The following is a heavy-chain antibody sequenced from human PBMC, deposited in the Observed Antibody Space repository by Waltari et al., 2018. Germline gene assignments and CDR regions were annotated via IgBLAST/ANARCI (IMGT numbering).Heavy chain of an antibody. CDR1: GGSISSGDYY. D-gene: IGHD3-9*01. J-gene: IGHJ4*02. V-gene: IGHV4-30-4*08. Sequence: QVQLQESGPGLVKPSQTLSLTCTVSGGSISSGDYYWSWIRQPPGKGLEWIGYIYYSGSTYDNPSLKSRVTISVDTSKNQFSLKLSSVTAADTAVYYCARGASLRYFDWLSLDYWGQGTLVTVSS. CDR3: ARGASLRYFDWLSLDY. CDR2: IYYSGST.